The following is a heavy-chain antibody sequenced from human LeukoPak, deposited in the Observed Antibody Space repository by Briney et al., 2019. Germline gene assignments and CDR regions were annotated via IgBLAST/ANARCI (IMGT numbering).Heavy chain of an antibody. J-gene: IGHJ3*02. CDR1: GFTFSNYD. V-gene: IGHV3-23*01. CDR3: AKGRGWADVDAFDI. Sequence: GGSLRLSCTASGFTFSNYDMNWVRQAPGKGLEWVSAISGSGGSTYYADSVKGRFTISRDNSKNTLYLQMNSLRAEDTAVYYCAKGRGWADVDAFDIWGQGTMVTVSS. CDR2: ISGSGGST. D-gene: IGHD1-26*01.